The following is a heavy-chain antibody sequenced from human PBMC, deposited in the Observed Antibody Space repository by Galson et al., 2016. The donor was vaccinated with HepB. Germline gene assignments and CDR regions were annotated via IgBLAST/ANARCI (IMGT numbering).Heavy chain of an antibody. CDR3: ARDSRDYDFWSVYYERLDY. D-gene: IGHD3-3*01. J-gene: IGHJ4*02. CDR1: GYTFISYY. Sequence: SVKVSCKASGYTFISYYMHWVRQAPGQGLEWMGLINPSGGSTGYAQKFPDRVTMTRHTSTSTVYMELSSLRSEDTAVYYCARDSRDYDFWSVYYERLDYWGQGTLVTVSS. V-gene: IGHV1-46*01. CDR2: INPSGGST.